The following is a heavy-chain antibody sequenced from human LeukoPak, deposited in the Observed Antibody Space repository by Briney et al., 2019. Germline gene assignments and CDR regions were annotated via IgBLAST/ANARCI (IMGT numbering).Heavy chain of an antibody. V-gene: IGHV1-69*13. CDR3: ARVSSSPTSFDY. D-gene: IGHD6-13*01. CDR1: GGTFSSYA. Sequence: GASVKVSCKASGGTFSSYAISWVRQAPGQGLEWMGGIIPIFGTANYAQKFQGRVTITADESTSTAYMELSSLRSEDTAVYYCARVSSSPTSFDYWGQGTLVTVSS. CDR2: IIPIFGTA. J-gene: IGHJ4*02.